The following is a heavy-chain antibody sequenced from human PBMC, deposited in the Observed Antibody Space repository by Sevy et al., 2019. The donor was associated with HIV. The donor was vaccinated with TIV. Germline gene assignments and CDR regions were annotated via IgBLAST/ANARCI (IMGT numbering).Heavy chain of an antibody. Sequence: SETLSLTCTVSGGSISSSSYYWGWIRQPPGKGLEWIGSIYYSGSTYYNPSLKSRVTISVDTSKNQFSLKLSSVTAADTAVDYCARDDGGSRGSYYYYGMDVWGQGTTVTVSS. CDR2: IYYSGST. D-gene: IGHD2-15*01. CDR1: GGSISSSSYY. J-gene: IGHJ6*02. CDR3: ARDDGGSRGSYYYYGMDV. V-gene: IGHV4-39*02.